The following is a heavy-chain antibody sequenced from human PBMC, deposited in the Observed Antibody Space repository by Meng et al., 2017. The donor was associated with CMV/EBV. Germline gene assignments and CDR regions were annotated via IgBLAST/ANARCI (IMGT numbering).Heavy chain of an antibody. CDR1: SISSSNW. CDR2: IYHSGST. J-gene: IGHJ5*02. CDR3: ARLGCSSTSCSRGWVDP. D-gene: IGHD2-2*01. Sequence: SISSSNWWSWVRQPPGKGLEWIGEIYHSGSTNYNPSLKSRVTISVDKSKNQFSLKLSSVTAADTAVYYCARLGCSSTSCSRGWVDPWGQGTLVTVSS. V-gene: IGHV4-4*02.